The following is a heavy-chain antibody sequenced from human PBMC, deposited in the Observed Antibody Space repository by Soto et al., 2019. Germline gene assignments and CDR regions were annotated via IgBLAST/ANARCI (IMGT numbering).Heavy chain of an antibody. Sequence: QVQLVQSGAEVKKPGSSVKASCRALGGTFSTYSVSGGRQPPGQGFEWRGGIIPMFGSTKYAQTFQDRVTVTVQQSTSTVYMELSSLRSDDTAVYYCARSQGGEFQLLYAFDIWGQGTKVTVSS. CDR3: ARSQGGEFQLLYAFDI. D-gene: IGHD1-26*01. CDR1: GGTFSTYS. V-gene: IGHV1-69*01. CDR2: IIPMFGST. J-gene: IGHJ3*02.